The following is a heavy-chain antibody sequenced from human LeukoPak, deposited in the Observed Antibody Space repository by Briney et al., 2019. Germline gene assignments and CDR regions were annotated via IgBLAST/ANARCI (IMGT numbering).Heavy chain of an antibody. CDR2: INSDGSST. J-gene: IGHJ3*02. CDR1: GFTFSGYW. CDR3: ARPGGSYYYDVFDI. Sequence: GGSLRLSCAASGFTFSGYWIHWARQAPGKGLVWVSRINSDGSSTSYADSVKGRFTISRDNAKKTLYLQMNSLRAEDTAVYYCARPGGSYYYDVFDIGAKGKMVTVSS. D-gene: IGHD3-10*01. V-gene: IGHV3-74*01.